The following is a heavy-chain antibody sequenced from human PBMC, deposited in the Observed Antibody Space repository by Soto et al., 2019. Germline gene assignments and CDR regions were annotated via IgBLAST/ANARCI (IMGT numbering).Heavy chain of an antibody. J-gene: IGHJ4*02. D-gene: IGHD6-19*01. V-gene: IGHV1-2*04. CDR2: INPNSGGT. Sequence: QVQLVQSGAEVKKPGASVKVSCKASGYTFTGYYMHWVRQAPGQGLEWMGWINPNSGGTNYAQKFQGWVTMTRDTSISTADMELSRLRSDDTAVYYCARGGLGAAVADYFDYWGQGTLVTVSS. CDR1: GYTFTGYY. CDR3: ARGGLGAAVADYFDY.